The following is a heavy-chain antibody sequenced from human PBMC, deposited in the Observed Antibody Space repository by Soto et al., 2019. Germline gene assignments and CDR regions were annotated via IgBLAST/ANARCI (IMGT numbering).Heavy chain of an antibody. CDR2: IIPILGIA. Sequence: QVQLVQSGAEVKKPGSSVKVSCKASGGTFSSYTISWVRQAPGQGLEWMGRIIPILGIANYAQKFQGRVTITADKSTSTAYMQLSSLRSEDTAVYYCARGRCSGGSCYSRPEAWDYWGQGTLATVSS. CDR1: GGTFSSYT. V-gene: IGHV1-69*02. CDR3: ARGRCSGGSCYSRPEAWDY. J-gene: IGHJ4*02. D-gene: IGHD2-15*01.